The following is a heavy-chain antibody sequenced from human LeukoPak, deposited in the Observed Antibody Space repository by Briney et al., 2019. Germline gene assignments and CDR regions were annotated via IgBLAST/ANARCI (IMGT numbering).Heavy chain of an antibody. CDR2: ISYDGSNK. D-gene: IGHD5-18*01. J-gene: IGHJ6*02. V-gene: IGHV3-30*18. CDR1: GFTFSSYG. Sequence: GGSLRLSCAASGFTFSSYGMHWVRQAPGKGLEWVAVISYDGSNKYYADSVKGRFTISRDNSKSTLYLQMNSLRAEDTAVYYCAKGYSYGQGYYYYGMDVWGQGTTVTVSS. CDR3: AKGYSYGQGYYYYGMDV.